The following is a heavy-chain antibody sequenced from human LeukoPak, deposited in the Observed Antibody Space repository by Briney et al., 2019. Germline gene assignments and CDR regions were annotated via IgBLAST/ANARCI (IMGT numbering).Heavy chain of an antibody. Sequence: GASLRLSCVASGFTFSNYAMSWVRQAPGKGLEWVSAITGSGGITYYADSVKGRFTIPRDNSKNTLYLQMNSVRAEDTAVYYCAKWGDYDVLTGYYDPDYWGQGTLVTVSS. J-gene: IGHJ4*02. V-gene: IGHV3-23*01. CDR1: GFTFSNYA. CDR2: ITGSGGIT. CDR3: AKWGDYDVLTGYYDPDY. D-gene: IGHD3-9*01.